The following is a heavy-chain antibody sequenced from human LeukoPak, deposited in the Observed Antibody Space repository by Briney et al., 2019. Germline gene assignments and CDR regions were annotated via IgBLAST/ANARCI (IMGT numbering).Heavy chain of an antibody. CDR3: AKDTERELFYYYFDY. Sequence: GGSLRLSCAASGFTFSSYWMSWVRQAPGKGLEWVANIKQDGSEKYYVDSVKGRFTISRDNAKNSLYLQMNSLRAEDTALYYCAKDTERELFYYYFDYWGQGTLVTVSS. D-gene: IGHD1-26*01. CDR2: IKQDGSEK. V-gene: IGHV3-7*03. J-gene: IGHJ4*02. CDR1: GFTFSSYW.